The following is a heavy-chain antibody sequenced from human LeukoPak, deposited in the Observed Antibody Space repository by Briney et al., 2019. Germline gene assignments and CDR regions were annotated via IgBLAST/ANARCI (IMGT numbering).Heavy chain of an antibody. Sequence: GGSLRLSCAASGFTFSLYWMNWVRRAPGKGLEWVGRVKSKKDGETADYGVPVKGRFIISRDDSKNTLYLQMSSLKTDDTAVYYCSLSGPLSGGLMAVWGQGTTVTVSS. CDR2: VKSKKDGETA. J-gene: IGHJ6*02. CDR1: GFTFSLYW. D-gene: IGHD3-10*02. V-gene: IGHV3-15*07. CDR3: SLSGPLSGGLMAV.